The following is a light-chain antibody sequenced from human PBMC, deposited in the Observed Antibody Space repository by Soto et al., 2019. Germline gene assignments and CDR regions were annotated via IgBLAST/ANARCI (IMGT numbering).Light chain of an antibody. CDR3: QQYFTSPWT. CDR2: GAS. J-gene: IGKJ1*01. V-gene: IGKV3-20*01. CDR1: QGIQDNS. Sequence: EIMLTQSPGTLSLSPGERATLSCGASQGIQDNSLAWYQHKPGQAPRLLIYGASSRSTGIPDRFSGSGSGTDFTLTISRLESEDFAVYSCQQYFTSPWTFGQGTKVEIK.